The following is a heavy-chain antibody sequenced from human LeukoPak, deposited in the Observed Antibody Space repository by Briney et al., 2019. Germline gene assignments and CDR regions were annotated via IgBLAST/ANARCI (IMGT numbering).Heavy chain of an antibody. CDR3: ARGNYYGQDY. D-gene: IGHD3-10*01. CDR1: GFTFSSYW. J-gene: IGHJ4*02. CDR2: INSDGSTT. Sequence: GGSLRLSCGASGFTFSSYWMHWVRQAPGKGLVWISRINSDGSTTSYADSVKGRFTISRDNAKNTLYLQMNSLRAEDTTVYYCARGNYYGQDYWGQGTLVTVSS. V-gene: IGHV3-74*01.